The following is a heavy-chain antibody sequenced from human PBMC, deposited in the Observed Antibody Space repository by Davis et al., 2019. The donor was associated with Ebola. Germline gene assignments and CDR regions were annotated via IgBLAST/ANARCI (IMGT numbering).Heavy chain of an antibody. CDR1: GGTFSSYA. Sequence: SVPVSCKASGGTFSSYAISWVRHAPGQGLEWMGGIIPIFGTANYAQKFQGRVTITADESTSTAYMELSSLRSEDTAVYYCARDYGITGTTYYGMDVWGQGTTVTVSS. V-gene: IGHV1-69*13. CDR2: IIPIFGTA. J-gene: IGHJ6*02. D-gene: IGHD1-7*01. CDR3: ARDYGITGTTYYGMDV.